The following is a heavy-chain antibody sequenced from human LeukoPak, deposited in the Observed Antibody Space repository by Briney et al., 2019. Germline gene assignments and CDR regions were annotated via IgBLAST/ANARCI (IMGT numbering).Heavy chain of an antibody. CDR3: ARTTSLRSGYAH. Sequence: GESLKISCKGSGYSFTSYWIGWVRQMSGKGLEWMGIIYPSDSDTRYSPSFQGQVTISADKSITTAYLQWSSLTASDSAMYYCARTTSLRSGYAHWGQGTLVTVSS. D-gene: IGHD5-12*01. J-gene: IGHJ4*02. V-gene: IGHV5-51*01. CDR1: GYSFTSYW. CDR2: IYPSDSDT.